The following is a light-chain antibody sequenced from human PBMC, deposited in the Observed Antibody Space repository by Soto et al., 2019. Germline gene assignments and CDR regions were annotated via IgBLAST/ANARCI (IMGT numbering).Light chain of an antibody. CDR1: SSNIGNNI. CDR2: NNN. Sequence: QAVVTQAPSASGTPGQRVTISCSGCSSNIGNNIVNWYQLLPGTAPKLLIYNNNQRPSGVPDRFSGSKSGTSASLAISGLQSEDETDSYCATWDDTLTAVVFGGGTKLTVL. J-gene: IGLJ3*02. CDR3: ATWDDTLTAVV. V-gene: IGLV1-44*01.